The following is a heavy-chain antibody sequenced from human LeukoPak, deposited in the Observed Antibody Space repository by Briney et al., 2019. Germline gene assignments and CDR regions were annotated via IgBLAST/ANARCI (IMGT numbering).Heavy chain of an antibody. CDR1: GYTFTGYY. V-gene: IGHV1-2*06. Sequence: GASVKVSCKASGYTFTGYYMHWVRQAPGQGLEWMGRINPNSGGTNYAQKFQGRVTMTRDTSISTAYMELSRLRSDDTAVYYCARAMETVVVVAATVAFDIWGQGTMVTVSS. J-gene: IGHJ3*02. CDR2: INPNSGGT. D-gene: IGHD2-15*01. CDR3: ARAMETVVVVAATVAFDI.